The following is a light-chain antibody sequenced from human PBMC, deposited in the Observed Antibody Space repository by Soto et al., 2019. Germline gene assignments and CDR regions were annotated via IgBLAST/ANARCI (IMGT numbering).Light chain of an antibody. V-gene: IGLV3-1*01. Sequence: SYELTQPPSVSVSPGQTASITCSGDKLGDKYACWYQQKPGQSPVLVIYQDSKRPSGIPERFSGSNSGNTATLTISGTQAMDEADYYCQAWDRSTHVFGTGTKVTVL. CDR1: KLGDKY. CDR3: QAWDRSTHV. CDR2: QDS. J-gene: IGLJ1*01.